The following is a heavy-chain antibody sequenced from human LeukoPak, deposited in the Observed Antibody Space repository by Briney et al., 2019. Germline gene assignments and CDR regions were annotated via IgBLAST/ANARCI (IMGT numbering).Heavy chain of an antibody. CDR2: INPNSGGT. CDR1: GDTFIDYY. V-gene: IGHV1-2*02. J-gene: IGHJ6*03. CDR3: ARDGLLRYFDPPLPPHYYYYMDV. D-gene: IGHD3-9*01. Sequence: ASVKVSCKASGDTFIDYYMHWVRQAPGQGLEWMGWINPNSGGTNYAQKFQGRVTMTRDTSISTAYMELSRLRSDDTAVYYCARDGLLRYFDPPLPPHYYYYMDVWGKGTTVTISS.